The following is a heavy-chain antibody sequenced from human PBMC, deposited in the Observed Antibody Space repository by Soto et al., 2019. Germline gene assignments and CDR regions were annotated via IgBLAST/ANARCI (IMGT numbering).Heavy chain of an antibody. Sequence: QVQLQESGPGLVKPSQTLSLTCSVSGASISSDQYLWTWIRQTPGKGLEWIGYISCSGGTYYSPPVKGRANLSLDKSKNQFSLILSSVTAADTAIYFCARGSFREYEDATGYYNSFDPWGQGALVTVSS. V-gene: IGHV4-30-4*01. D-gene: IGHD3-9*01. J-gene: IGHJ5*02. CDR1: GASISSDQYL. CDR3: ARGSFREYEDATGYYNSFDP. CDR2: ISCSGGT.